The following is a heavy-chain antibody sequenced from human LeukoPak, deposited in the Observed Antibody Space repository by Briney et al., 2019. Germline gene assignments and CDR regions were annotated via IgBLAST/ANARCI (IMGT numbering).Heavy chain of an antibody. D-gene: IGHD3-10*01. V-gene: IGHV4-39*01. CDR1: GGSISSSSYY. J-gene: IGHJ6*02. CDR3: ARSGGYYGSGYYYYGMDV. CDR2: IYYSGST. Sequence: SETLSLTCTVSGGSISSSSYYWGWIRQPPGKGLEWIGSIYYSGSTYYNPFLKSRVTISVDTSKNQFSLKLSSVTAADTAVYYCARSGGYYGSGYYYYGMDVWGQGTTVTVSS.